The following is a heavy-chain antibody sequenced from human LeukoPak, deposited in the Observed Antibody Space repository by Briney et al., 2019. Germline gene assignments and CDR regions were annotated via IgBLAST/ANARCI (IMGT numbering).Heavy chain of an antibody. V-gene: IGHV1-69*13. CDR1: GGTFSSYA. CDR3: ARGGYYYDSSGYSHLPDY. Sequence: ASVKVSCKASGGTFSSYALSWVRQAPGQGLEWMGGIIPIVGTTNYAQMFQGRVTITADESTSTAYMELSSLRSEDTAVYYCARGGYYYDSSGYSHLPDYWGQGTLVTVSA. CDR2: IIPIVGTT. D-gene: IGHD3-22*01. J-gene: IGHJ4*02.